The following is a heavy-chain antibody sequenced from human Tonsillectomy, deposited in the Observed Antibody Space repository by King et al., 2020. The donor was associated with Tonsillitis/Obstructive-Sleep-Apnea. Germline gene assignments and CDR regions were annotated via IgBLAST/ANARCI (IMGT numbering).Heavy chain of an antibody. Sequence: VQLVESGGGVDQPGRSLRLSCAASGFTFSSYTMHWVRQAPGKGLEWVAVISYYGSNKYYGDSVKGRFTISRDNSKNTLYLQMNSLRAEDTAVYYCARAPDYGDYSWYFDYWGQGSLVTVSS. J-gene: IGHJ4*02. D-gene: IGHD4-17*01. V-gene: IGHV3-30*04. CDR2: ISYYGSNK. CDR1: GFTFSSYT. CDR3: ARAPDYGDYSWYFDY.